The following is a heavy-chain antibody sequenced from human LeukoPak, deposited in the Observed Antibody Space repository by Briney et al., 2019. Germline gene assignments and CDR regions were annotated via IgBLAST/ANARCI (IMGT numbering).Heavy chain of an antibody. D-gene: IGHD3-22*01. J-gene: IGHJ3*02. CDR2: IYTSGST. CDR3: ARVGYDSSGRDAFDI. V-gene: IGHV4-4*07. Sequence: SETLSLTCTVSGGSISSYYWSWIRQPAGKGLEWIGRIYTSGSTNYNPSLKSRVAMSVDTSKNQFSLKLSSVTAADTAVYYCARVGYDSSGRDAFDIWGQGTMVTVSS. CDR1: GGSISSYY.